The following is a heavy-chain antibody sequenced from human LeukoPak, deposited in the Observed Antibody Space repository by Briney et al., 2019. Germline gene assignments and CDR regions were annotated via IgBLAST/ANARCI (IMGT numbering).Heavy chain of an antibody. CDR3: ARAYFGYVSGSTFDY. V-gene: IGHV1-2*02. J-gene: IGHJ4*02. CDR2: INPDSGGT. CDR1: GYTFTAYF. D-gene: IGHD3-10*01. Sequence: ASVKVSCKASGYTFTAYFMHWARQAPGQGLEWMGWINPDSGGTNYAQKFQGRITMTRDTSISTAYMELSGLRSDDTAVYYCARAYFGYVSGSTFDYWGQGTLVTVSS.